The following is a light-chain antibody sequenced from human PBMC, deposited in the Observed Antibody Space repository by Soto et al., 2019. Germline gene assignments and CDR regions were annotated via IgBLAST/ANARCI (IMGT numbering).Light chain of an antibody. CDR1: QSVSSY. Sequence: EIVLTQSPATLSLSPGERATLSCRASQSVSSYLAWYQQKPGQAPRLLIYDASNRATGIPARFSGGGSGTDFTLTISSLEPEDFAVYYCQQRSNWITFGQGTRLEMK. V-gene: IGKV3-11*01. CDR2: DAS. J-gene: IGKJ5*01. CDR3: QQRSNWIT.